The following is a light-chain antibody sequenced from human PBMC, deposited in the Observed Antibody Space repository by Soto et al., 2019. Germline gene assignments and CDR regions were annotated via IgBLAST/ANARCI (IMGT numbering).Light chain of an antibody. CDR2: AAS. V-gene: IGKV3-15*01. J-gene: IGKJ1*01. Sequence: EIVMTQSPATLSVSPGERATLSCRASQSVNSKLAWYQHKPGQAPRLLIFAASTRDTGIPARVSGSGSGTEFTITISSLQSEDFAVYYCHQYNNWPQTFGQGTKVEIK. CDR1: QSVNSK. CDR3: HQYNNWPQT.